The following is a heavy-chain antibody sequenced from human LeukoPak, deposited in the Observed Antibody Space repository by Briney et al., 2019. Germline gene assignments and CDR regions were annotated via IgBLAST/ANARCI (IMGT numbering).Heavy chain of an antibody. CDR2: IYYSGST. J-gene: IGHJ4*02. V-gene: IGHV4-59*01. CDR1: GGSISSYY. CDR3: ARAPPDGYGYYFDY. Sequence: SETLSLTCTVSGGSISSYYWSWIRQPPGKGLEWIGYIYYSGSTNYNPSLKSRVTISVDTSKNQFSLKLSSVTAADTAVYYCARAPPDGYGYYFDYWGQGTLVTVSS. D-gene: IGHD5-18*01.